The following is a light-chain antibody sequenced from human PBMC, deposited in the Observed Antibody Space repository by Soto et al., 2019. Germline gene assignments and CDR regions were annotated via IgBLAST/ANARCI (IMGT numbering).Light chain of an antibody. Sequence: ENVVTQSPGTLSLSPGERATLSCRASQSISNSYLAWYQQKPGQTPSLLIYHASNRATGIPDRFSGSGSGTDFTLTISRLEPEDFAVYYCQQYGDSLLTFGGGTKVEIK. CDR2: HAS. J-gene: IGKJ4*01. CDR1: QSISNSY. V-gene: IGKV3-20*01. CDR3: QQYGDSLLT.